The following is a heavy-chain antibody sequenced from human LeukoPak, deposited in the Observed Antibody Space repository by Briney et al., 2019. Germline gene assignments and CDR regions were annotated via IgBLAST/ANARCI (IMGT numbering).Heavy chain of an antibody. V-gene: IGHV4-34*01. CDR3: ARKGDYYDSSGYSHFDY. CDR2: INHSGST. J-gene: IGHJ4*02. CDR1: GGSFSGYY. D-gene: IGHD3-22*01. Sequence: SETLSRTCAVYGGSFSGYYWSWIRQPPGKGLEWIGEINHSGSTNYNPSLKSRVTISVDTSKNQFSLKLSSVTAADTAVYYCARKGDYYDSSGYSHFDYWGQGTLVTVSS.